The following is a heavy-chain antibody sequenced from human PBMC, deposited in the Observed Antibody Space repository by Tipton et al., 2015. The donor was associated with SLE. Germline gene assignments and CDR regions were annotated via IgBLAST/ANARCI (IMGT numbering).Heavy chain of an antibody. D-gene: IGHD4-17*01. Sequence: QSGAEVKKPGASVKVSCKASGYTFASYDINWVRQATGQGLEWMGWMNSKSGSTAYAQRFQGRVTMTSNTSINTAYMEMSSLRSEDTAVYFCARVGDYGDSRNFDYWGQGTLVTVSS. V-gene: IGHV1-8*01. CDR1: GYTFASYD. J-gene: IGHJ4*02. CDR2: MNSKSGST. CDR3: ARVGDYGDSRNFDY.